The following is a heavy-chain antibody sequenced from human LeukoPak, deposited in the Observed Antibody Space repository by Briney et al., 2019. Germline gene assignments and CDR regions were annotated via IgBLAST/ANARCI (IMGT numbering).Heavy chain of an antibody. CDR2: IYYSGST. D-gene: IGHD6-19*01. V-gene: IGHV4-59*08. CDR3: ARGYATGWYQDY. J-gene: IGHJ4*02. Sequence: SETLSLTCTVSGGSISSYYWSWIRQPPGKGLEWLGYIYYSGSTNYNPSLRSRVTISVDTSKNQFSLKLSSVTAADTAVYYCARGYATGWYQDYWGQGTLVTVSS. CDR1: GGSISSYY.